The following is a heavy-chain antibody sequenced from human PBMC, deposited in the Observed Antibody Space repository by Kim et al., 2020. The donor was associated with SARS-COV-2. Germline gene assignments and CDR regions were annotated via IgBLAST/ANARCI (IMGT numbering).Heavy chain of an antibody. CDR2: IYSDGTT. J-gene: IGHJ5*02. CDR1: GLTVSTTF. V-gene: IGHV3-53*01. Sequence: GGSLRLSCAASGLTVSTTFMSWVRQAPGKGLEWVSGIYSDGTTWYPDSVKGRFTMSRDSSNNTLYLQMNSLRAEDTAVYYCAGEFNRVGSVNYHNHNCFDPWRQGTLVTVSS. CDR3: AGEFNRVGSVNYHNHNCFDP. D-gene: IGHD2-15*01.